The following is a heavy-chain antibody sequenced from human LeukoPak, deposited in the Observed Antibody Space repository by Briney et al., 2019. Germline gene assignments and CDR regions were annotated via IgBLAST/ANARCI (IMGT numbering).Heavy chain of an antibody. CDR1: GASMSSNY. CDR2: IYHSGNT. J-gene: IGHJ4*02. D-gene: IGHD6-19*01. V-gene: IGHV4-4*09. Sequence: SETLSLTCNVSGASMSSNYWSWIRQPPGKGLEWIGYIYHSGNTNYSPSLESRVTMSVEESKNQFSLRVHFVSAADTAVYYCASTRRAAVAGRFDSWGQGTLVTVSS. CDR3: ASTRRAAVAGRFDS.